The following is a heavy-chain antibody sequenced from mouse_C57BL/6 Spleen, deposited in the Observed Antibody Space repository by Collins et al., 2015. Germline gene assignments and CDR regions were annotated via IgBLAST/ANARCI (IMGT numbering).Heavy chain of an antibody. Sequence: QVQLQQPGAELVKPGASVKLSCKASGYTFTSYWMHWVKQRPGQGLEWIGMIHPNSGSTNYNEKFKSKATLTVDKSSSTAYMQLSSLTSEDSAVYYCARPLHYYGSSYGYWGQGTTLTVSS. CDR1: GYTFTSYW. CDR3: ARPLHYYGSSYGY. J-gene: IGHJ2*01. V-gene: IGHV1-64*01. CDR2: IHPNSGST. D-gene: IGHD1-1*01.